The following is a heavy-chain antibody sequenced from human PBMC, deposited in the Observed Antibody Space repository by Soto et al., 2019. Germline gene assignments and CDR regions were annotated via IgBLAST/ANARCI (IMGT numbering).Heavy chain of an antibody. Sequence: GGSMRLSCAASGFPFSSYCMHWVRPAPGKGLEWVAVISYDGSNKYYADSVKGRFTISRDNSKNTLYLQMNSLRAEDTAVYYCAKALRYFDWPSDYWGQGTLVTV. CDR1: GFPFSSYC. D-gene: IGHD3-9*01. CDR3: AKALRYFDWPSDY. CDR2: ISYDGSNK. J-gene: IGHJ4*02. V-gene: IGHV3-30*18.